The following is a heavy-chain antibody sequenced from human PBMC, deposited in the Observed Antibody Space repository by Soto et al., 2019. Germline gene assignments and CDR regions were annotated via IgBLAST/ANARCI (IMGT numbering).Heavy chain of an antibody. CDR2: ISGSGNST. J-gene: IGHJ3*01. D-gene: IGHD2-15*01. CDR1: GITFSTSA. Sequence: GGSLRLSCVGSGITFSTSAMSWVRQAPGKGLEWVSVISGSGNSTYYADSVKGRFTISRDNSKNTLYVQMNSLRAEDTAVYYCARELVYCSGGSCYMDGAFDFWGQGTMVTVSS. V-gene: IGHV3-23*01. CDR3: ARELVYCSGGSCYMDGAFDF.